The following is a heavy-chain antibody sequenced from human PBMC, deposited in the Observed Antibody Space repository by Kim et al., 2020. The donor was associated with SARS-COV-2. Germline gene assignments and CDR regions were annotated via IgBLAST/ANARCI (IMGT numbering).Heavy chain of an antibody. V-gene: IGHV3-49*04. CDR2: ISNNACGMTT. Sequence: GGSLRLSCTASGFTFGDYAMSWVRQAPGKGLEWVGGISNNACGMTTAYAATVKVRFSSARDESKNIVYLKMNSVETEDSSVYYCTRGNYCGCGRNCPYY. CDR3: TRGNYCGCGRNCPYY. CDR1: GFTFGDYA. J-gene: IGHJ6*01. D-gene: IGHD2-21*01.